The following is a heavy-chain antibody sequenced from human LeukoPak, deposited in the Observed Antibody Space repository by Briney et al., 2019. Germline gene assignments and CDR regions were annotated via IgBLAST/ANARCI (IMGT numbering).Heavy chain of an antibody. J-gene: IGHJ4*02. CDR3: TAYGPSIAGATGSPHDY. V-gene: IGHV3-15*01. Sequence: GGSLRLSCAASGFTFSNAWMSWVRQAPGKGLEWVGRIKSKTDGGTTDYAAPVKGRFTISRDDSKSTLYLQMNSLKTEDTAVYYCTAYGPSIAGATGSPHDYWGQGTLVTVSS. D-gene: IGHD1-26*01. CDR2: IKSKTDGGTT. CDR1: GFTFSNAW.